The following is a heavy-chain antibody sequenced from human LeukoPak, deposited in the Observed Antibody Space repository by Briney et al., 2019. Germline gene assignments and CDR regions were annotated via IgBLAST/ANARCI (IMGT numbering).Heavy chain of an antibody. CDR2: VYTSGST. D-gene: IGHD4-23*01. CDR3: ARDKFGDYRGNSNDAFDI. CDR1: GGSINSGYYY. Sequence: PSETLSLTCTVSGGSINSGYYYWSWIRQPAGKGLEWIGRVYTSGSTNYNPSLKSRVTISVDTSKNQFSLKLSSVTAADTAVYYCARDKFGDYRGNSNDAFDIRGQGTLVTVSS. V-gene: IGHV4-61*02. J-gene: IGHJ3*02.